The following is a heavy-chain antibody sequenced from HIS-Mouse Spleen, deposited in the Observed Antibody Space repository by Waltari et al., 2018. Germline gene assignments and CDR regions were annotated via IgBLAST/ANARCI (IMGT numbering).Heavy chain of an antibody. Sequence: QVQLQESGPGLVKPSETLSLTCTVSGGSISSYYWSWSRQPPGTGLEWIGYIYYSGSTNYNPSLKSRITISVDTSKNQFSLKLSSVTAADTAVYYCARGLVAAGIFDYWGQGTLVTVSS. D-gene: IGHD1-26*01. V-gene: IGHV4-59*01. CDR2: IYYSGST. CDR1: GGSISSYY. CDR3: ARGLVAAGIFDY. J-gene: IGHJ4*02.